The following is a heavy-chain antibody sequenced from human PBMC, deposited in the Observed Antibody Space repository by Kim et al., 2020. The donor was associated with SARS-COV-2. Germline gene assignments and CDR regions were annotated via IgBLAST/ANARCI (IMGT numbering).Heavy chain of an antibody. J-gene: IGHJ3*02. D-gene: IGHD2-2*01. Sequence: DKRYSPSLKSRLTITKDTSKNRVVLTMTNMDPVDTATYYCAHRYHGAFDIWGQGTMVTVSS. V-gene: IGHV2-5*01. CDR3: AHRYHGAFDI. CDR2: DK.